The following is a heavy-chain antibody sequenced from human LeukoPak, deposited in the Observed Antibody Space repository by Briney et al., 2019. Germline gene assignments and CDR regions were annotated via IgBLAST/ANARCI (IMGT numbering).Heavy chain of an antibody. V-gene: IGHV3-30*04. CDR1: GFTVSSYA. D-gene: IGHD6-13*01. J-gene: IGHJ4*02. CDR3: ARGYSNSWYLFDY. Sequence: GGSLRLSCAASGFTVSSYAMHWVRQAPGKGLEWVALMSYDGSNKYYADSVKGRLTISRDNSKNTLYLQMNSLRAEDTAVYCCARGYSNSWYLFDYWGQGTLVTVSS. CDR2: MSYDGSNK.